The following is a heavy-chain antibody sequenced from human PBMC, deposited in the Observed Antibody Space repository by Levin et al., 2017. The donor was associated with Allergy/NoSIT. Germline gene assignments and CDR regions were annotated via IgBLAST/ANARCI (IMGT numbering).Heavy chain of an antibody. V-gene: IGHV3-33*01. Sequence: GGSLRLSCAASEFNFRIYGMHWVRQAPAKGLEWVAFILYDGSETNYADSVKGRFTISRDNSDNTLYLQMNRLRADDTAVYYCARDREVAGGYYYYMDCWGKGTTVTVS. CDR2: ILYDGSET. D-gene: IGHD2-15*01. J-gene: IGHJ6*03. CDR3: ARDREVAGGYYYYMDC. CDR1: EFNFRIYG.